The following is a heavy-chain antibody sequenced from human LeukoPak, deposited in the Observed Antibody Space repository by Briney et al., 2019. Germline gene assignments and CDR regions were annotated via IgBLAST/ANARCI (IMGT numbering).Heavy chain of an antibody. D-gene: IGHD6-6*01. CDR1: GGSISSSSYY. CDR2: IYYSGST. CDR3: ARAEGEYSTSSDY. V-gene: IGHV4-39*07. J-gene: IGHJ4*02. Sequence: SAAPSLPFSVAGGSISSSSYYWGWIRPPPGKGLEWIGSIYYSGSTYYNPSLKSRVTISVDTSKNQFSLKLSSVTAADTAVYYCARAEGEYSTSSDYWGEGTLVTVSS.